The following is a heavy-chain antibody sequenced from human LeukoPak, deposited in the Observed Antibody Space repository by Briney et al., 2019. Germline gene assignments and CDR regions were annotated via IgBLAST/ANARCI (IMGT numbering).Heavy chain of an antibody. V-gene: IGHV3-23*01. CDR3: AKVQWLVNWFDP. D-gene: IGHD6-19*01. CDR2: ISGSGGST. Sequence: PGGSLRLSCAASGFTVSSNHMSWVRQAPGKGLEWVSAISGSGGSTYYADSVKGRFTISRDNSKNTLYLQMNSLRAEDTAVYYCAKVQWLVNWFDPWGQGTLVTVSS. CDR1: GFTVSSNH. J-gene: IGHJ5*02.